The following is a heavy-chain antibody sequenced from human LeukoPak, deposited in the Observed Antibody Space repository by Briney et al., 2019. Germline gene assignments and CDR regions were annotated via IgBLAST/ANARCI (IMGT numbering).Heavy chain of an antibody. CDR2: IYSGGST. Sequence: GGSLRLSCAASGFTVSSNYVSWVRQAPGKGLEWVSVIYSGGSTYYADSVKGRFTISIDNSKNTLYLQMNSLRAEDTAVYYCAKAPPYYYDSSGYLFGEAFDIWGQGTMVTVSS. CDR1: GFTVSSNY. CDR3: AKAPPYYYDSSGYLFGEAFDI. D-gene: IGHD3-22*01. V-gene: IGHV3-53*01. J-gene: IGHJ3*02.